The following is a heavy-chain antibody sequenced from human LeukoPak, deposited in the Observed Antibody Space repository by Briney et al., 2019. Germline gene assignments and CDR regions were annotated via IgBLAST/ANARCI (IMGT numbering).Heavy chain of an antibody. CDR1: GYTFTGYY. V-gene: IGHV1-2*02. J-gene: IGHJ4*02. CDR2: INPNSGGT. Sequence: GASVKVSCKASGYTFTGYYMHWVRQAPGQGLEWMGWINPNSGGTNYAQKFQGRVTMTRDTSISTDYMELSRLRSDDTAVYYCARGGDSSSWHFDYWGQGTLVTVSS. D-gene: IGHD6-13*01. CDR3: ARGGDSSSWHFDY.